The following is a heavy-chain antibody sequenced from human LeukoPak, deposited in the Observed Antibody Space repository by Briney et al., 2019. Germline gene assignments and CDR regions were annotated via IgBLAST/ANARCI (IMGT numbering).Heavy chain of an antibody. CDR2: MKDDYTEK. J-gene: IGHJ4*02. D-gene: IGHD3-3*01. Sequence: GGSLRLSCVVSGFPFSGSWMTWVRQVPGKGLEWVANMKDDYTEKFYLDSVRGRFTISRDNAKNSLSLQMDSLRVEDTAVYYCATVAPRWLLYNWGQGTLVTVSS. CDR3: ATVAPRWLLYN. V-gene: IGHV3-7*03. CDR1: GFPFSGSW.